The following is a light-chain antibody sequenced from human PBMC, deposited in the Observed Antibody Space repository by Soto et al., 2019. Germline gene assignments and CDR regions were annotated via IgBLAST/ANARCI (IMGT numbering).Light chain of an antibody. J-gene: IGLJ1*01. CDR3: GAYTRSNTRV. Sequence: QSALTQPASVSGSPGQSITISCTGTSSDVGGYNFVSWYQRHPGKAPKLIIYEVSNRPSGVSNRFSGSKSGNTASLTISGLQAEDEADYYCGAYTRSNTRVFGTGTKVTVL. CDR2: EVS. CDR1: SSDVGGYNF. V-gene: IGLV2-14*01.